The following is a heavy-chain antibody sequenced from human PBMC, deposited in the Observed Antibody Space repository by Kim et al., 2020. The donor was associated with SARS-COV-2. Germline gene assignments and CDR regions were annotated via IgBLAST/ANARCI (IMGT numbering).Heavy chain of an antibody. J-gene: IGHJ4*02. Sequence: GGSLRLSCAASGFTFSNYYMSWIRQAPGKGLELVSSISSSGAAIYYGDSVKGRLTISRDNAKKSLYLQMNSLRAEDTAVYYCARDGWHSTSYLTGWGQGTLVTVSS. CDR1: GFTFSNYY. CDR3: ARDGWHSTSYLTG. V-gene: IGHV3-11*01. CDR2: ISSSGAAI. D-gene: IGHD3-9*01.